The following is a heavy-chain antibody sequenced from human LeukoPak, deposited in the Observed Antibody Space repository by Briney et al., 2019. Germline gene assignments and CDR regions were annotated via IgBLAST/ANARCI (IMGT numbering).Heavy chain of an antibody. V-gene: IGHV3-30-3*01. J-gene: IGHJ6*02. Sequence: PGGSLRLSCAASGFTFSSYAMHWVRQAPGKGLEWVAVISYDGSNKYYADSVKGRFTISRDNSKNTLYLQMNSLRAEDTAVYYCARYCSSTSCYLDYCYGMDVWGQGTTVTVSS. D-gene: IGHD2-2*01. CDR1: GFTFSSYA. CDR3: ARYCSSTSCYLDYCYGMDV. CDR2: ISYDGSNK.